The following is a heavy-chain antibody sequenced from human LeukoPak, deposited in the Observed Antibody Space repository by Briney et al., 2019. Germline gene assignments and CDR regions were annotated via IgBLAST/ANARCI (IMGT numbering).Heavy chain of an antibody. CDR3: ARGLHYYDSIAWGY. CDR2: MNPNSGNT. CDR1: GYTFTGYY. V-gene: IGHV1-8*02. D-gene: IGHD3-22*01. Sequence: GASVKVSCKASGYTFTGYYMHWMRQATGQGLEWMGWMNPNSGNTGYAQKFQGRVTMTRNTSISTAYMELSSLRSEDTAVYYCARGLHYYDSIAWGYWGQGTLVTVSS. J-gene: IGHJ4*02.